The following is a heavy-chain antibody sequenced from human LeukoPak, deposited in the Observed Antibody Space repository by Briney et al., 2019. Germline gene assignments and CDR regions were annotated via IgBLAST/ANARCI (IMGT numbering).Heavy chain of an antibody. Sequence: PGGSLRLSCAASGFTFSSYEMNWVRQAPGKGLEGVSYISSSGSTIYYADSVKGRFTISRDNAKNSLYLQMNSLRAEDTAVYYCASNWCSGGLCYAPLGYWGQGTLVTVSS. D-gene: IGHD2-15*01. CDR1: GFTFSSYE. J-gene: IGHJ4*02. CDR3: ASNWCSGGLCYAPLGY. V-gene: IGHV3-48*03. CDR2: ISSSGSTI.